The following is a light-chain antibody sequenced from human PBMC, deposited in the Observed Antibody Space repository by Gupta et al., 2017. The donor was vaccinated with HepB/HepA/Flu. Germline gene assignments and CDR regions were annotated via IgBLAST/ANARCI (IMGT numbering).Light chain of an antibody. J-gene: IGKJ4*01. V-gene: IGKV3-15*01. CDR3: QQYKNWPPLT. Sequence: EIVLTHSPANLSVSPGERATRSRRASQSVISNLAWYQQKPGQAPRLLIYGSSTRATSIPARFSGSGSGTEFTLTVSSLQSEDSAVYYCQQYKNWPPLTFGRGTKVEIK. CDR1: QSVISN. CDR2: GSS.